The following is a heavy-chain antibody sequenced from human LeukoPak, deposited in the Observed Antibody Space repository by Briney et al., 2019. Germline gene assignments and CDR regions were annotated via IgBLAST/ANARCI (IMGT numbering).Heavy chain of an antibody. Sequence: SVKVSCKASGYTFTSYGISWVRQAPGQGLEWMGGIIPIFGTANYAQKFQGRVTITADKSTSTAYMELSSLRSEDTAVYYCARTQLELSFFDPWGQGTLVTVSS. CDR2: IIPIFGTA. V-gene: IGHV1-69*06. J-gene: IGHJ5*02. D-gene: IGHD1-1*01. CDR1: GYTFTSYG. CDR3: ARTQLELSFFDP.